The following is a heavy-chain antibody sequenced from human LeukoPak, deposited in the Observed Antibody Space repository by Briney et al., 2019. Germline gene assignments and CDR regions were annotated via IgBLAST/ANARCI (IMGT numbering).Heavy chain of an antibody. CDR1: GYTFTSYG. V-gene: IGHV1-18*01. D-gene: IGHD6-19*01. J-gene: IGHJ6*02. Sequence: ASVKVSCKASGYTFTSYGISWVRQAPGQGLEWMGWISAYNGNTNYAQKLQGRVTMTTDTSTSTAYMELRSLRSNDTAVYYCARDPEQWLVRSPYRDYYYYGMDVWGQGNPGHRLL. CDR3: ARDPEQWLVRSPYRDYYYYGMDV. CDR2: ISAYNGNT.